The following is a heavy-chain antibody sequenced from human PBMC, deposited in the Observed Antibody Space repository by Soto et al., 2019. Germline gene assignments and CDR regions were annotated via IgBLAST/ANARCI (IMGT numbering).Heavy chain of an antibody. CDR3: AKDAKWLVGGYYYYGMDV. Sequence: LRLSCAASGFTFSSYGMHWVRQAPGKGLEWVAVISYDGSNKYYADSVKGRFTISRDNSKNTLYLQMNSLRAEDTAVYYCAKDAKWLVGGYYYYGMDVWGQGTTVTVSS. V-gene: IGHV3-30*18. CDR2: ISYDGSNK. J-gene: IGHJ6*02. D-gene: IGHD6-19*01. CDR1: GFTFSSYG.